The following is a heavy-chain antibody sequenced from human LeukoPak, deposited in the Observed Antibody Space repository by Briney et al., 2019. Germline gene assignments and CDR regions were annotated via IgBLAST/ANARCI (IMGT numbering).Heavy chain of an antibody. J-gene: IGHJ4*03. CDR2: ISSDGGGI. CDR3: VRGGSYFDY. V-gene: IGHV3-43D*03. D-gene: IGHD1-26*01. CDR1: GFTFDDYA. Sequence: GGSLRLSCAASGFTFDDYAMHWVRQVPGKGLEWLSVISSDGGGISYAASVKGRFTISRDNSKNSQYLQMNSLTTEDTAFYYCVRGGSYFDYWGQGTLVTVSS.